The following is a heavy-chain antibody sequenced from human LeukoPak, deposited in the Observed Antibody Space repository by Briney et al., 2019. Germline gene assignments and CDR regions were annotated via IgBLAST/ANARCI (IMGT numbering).Heavy chain of an antibody. V-gene: IGHV4-4*07. CDR2: IYNSGST. CDR1: GCSIIRLTNY. CDR3: ARDTTVTKGAFDI. Sequence: SETLSLTFTVSGCSIIRLTNYSGWIRKPAVKGLEWIGRIYNSGSTKYNPSLKSRVTMSVDTSKNQFSVKLSSVTAAVTAVYYCARDTTVTKGAFDIWGQGTMVTVSS. D-gene: IGHD4-17*01. J-gene: IGHJ3*02.